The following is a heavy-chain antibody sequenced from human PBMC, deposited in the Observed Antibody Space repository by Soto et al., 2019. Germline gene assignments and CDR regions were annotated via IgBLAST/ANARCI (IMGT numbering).Heavy chain of an antibody. CDR1: GFTFNNYG. CDR3: AKDQALAASYGID. V-gene: IGHV3-30*18. D-gene: IGHD3-10*01. J-gene: IGHJ3*01. Sequence: QVQLVESGGGVVQPGRSLRLSCAASGFTFNNYGIHWVRQAPGKGLEWVAAISNDGSDKYYGDSVKGRLAISRDNSRNTVYLQMNSLRTEDTAMYYCAKDQALAASYGIDWGQGTMVTVSS. CDR2: ISNDGSDK.